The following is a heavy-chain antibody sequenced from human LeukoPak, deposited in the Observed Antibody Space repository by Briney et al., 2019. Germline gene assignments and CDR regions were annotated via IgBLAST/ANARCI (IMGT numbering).Heavy chain of an antibody. CDR1: GFTFSSYG. Sequence: GRSLRLSCAASGFTFSSYGMHWVRQAPGKGLEWGAVISYDGSNKYYADSVKGRFTISRDNSKNTLYLQMNSLRAEDTPVYYCAKGQYYYDSSGPSGYWGQGTLVTVSS. D-gene: IGHD3-22*01. CDR2: ISYDGSNK. J-gene: IGHJ4*02. CDR3: AKGQYYYDSSGPSGY. V-gene: IGHV3-30*18.